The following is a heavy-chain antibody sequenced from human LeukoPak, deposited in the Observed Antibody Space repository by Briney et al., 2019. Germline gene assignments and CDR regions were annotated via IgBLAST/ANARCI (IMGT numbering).Heavy chain of an antibody. J-gene: IGHJ4*02. CDR2: ISSSGSTI. D-gene: IGHD3-22*01. CDR3: ARSYYYDSSGSPLADY. Sequence: GGSLRLSCAASGFTFSSYEMNWVRQAPGKGLEWVSYISSSGSTIYYADSVKGRFTISRDNAKNSLYLQMNSLRAEDTAVYYCARSYYYDSSGSPLADYWGQGTLVTVSS. CDR1: GFTFSSYE. V-gene: IGHV3-48*03.